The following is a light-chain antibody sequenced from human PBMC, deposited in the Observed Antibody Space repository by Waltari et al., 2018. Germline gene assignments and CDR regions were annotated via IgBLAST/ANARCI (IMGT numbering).Light chain of an antibody. CDR1: SSNIGIYY. J-gene: IGLJ3*02. V-gene: IGLV1-40*01. Sequence: QSVLTQPPSVSGAPGQRVTVSCTGSSSNIGIYYVQWYQQLPLAAPKLVIYDNNKRPSAVSDRCSGSQSGTSASLTITGLQSEDEADYYCQSYDTTLTAWVFGGGTRLTVL. CDR2: DNN. CDR3: QSYDTTLTAWV.